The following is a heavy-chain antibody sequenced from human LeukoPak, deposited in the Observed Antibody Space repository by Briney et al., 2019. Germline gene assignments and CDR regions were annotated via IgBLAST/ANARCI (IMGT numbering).Heavy chain of an antibody. CDR3: AKSSSGYTDALDI. CDR1: GFTFSSNW. CDR2: INEDGSTT. J-gene: IGHJ3*02. Sequence: GGSLRLSCAASGFTFSSNWMHWVRQAPGKGLVWVSRINEDGSTTNYADSVKGRSTIFRDNAKNTLYLQMNGLRAEDTAVYYCAKSSSGYTDALDIWGQGTMVTVSS. D-gene: IGHD3-22*01. V-gene: IGHV3-74*01.